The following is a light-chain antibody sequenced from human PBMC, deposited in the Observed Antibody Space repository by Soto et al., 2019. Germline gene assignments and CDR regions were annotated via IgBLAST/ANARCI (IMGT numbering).Light chain of an antibody. CDR3: QQYNTYSRA. CDR1: QSINTY. Sequence: DIQMTQSPSTLSASVGDRVTITCRASQSINTYLAWYQQKPGKAPNLLIYKASSLQSGVPSRFSGSGSGTEFTLTISSLQPDDFATYYCQQYNTYSRAFGQGTKVEIK. CDR2: KAS. V-gene: IGKV1-5*03. J-gene: IGKJ1*01.